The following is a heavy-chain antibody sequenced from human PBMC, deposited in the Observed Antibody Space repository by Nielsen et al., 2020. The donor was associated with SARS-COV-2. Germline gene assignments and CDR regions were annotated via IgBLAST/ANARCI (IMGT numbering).Heavy chain of an antibody. J-gene: IGHJ4*02. V-gene: IGHV3-30*18. D-gene: IGHD5-12*01. CDR3: AKELLAATISASGGY. Sequence: GGSLRLSCAASGFTFSSYGMHWVRQAPGKGLEWVAVISYDGSNKYYADSVKGRFTISRDNSKNTLYLQMNSLRAEDTAVYYCAKELLAATISASGGYWGQGTLVTVSS. CDR2: ISYDGSNK. CDR1: GFTFSSYG.